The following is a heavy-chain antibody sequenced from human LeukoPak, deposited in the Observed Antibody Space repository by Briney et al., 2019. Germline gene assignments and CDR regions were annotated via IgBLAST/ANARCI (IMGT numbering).Heavy chain of an antibody. V-gene: IGHV4-34*01. CDR1: GGSFSGYY. CDR2: INHSGST. D-gene: IGHD5-18*01. Sequence: SETLSLTCAVYGGSFSGYYWSWIRQPPGKGLKWIGEINHSGSTNYNPSLKSRVTISVDTSKNQFSLKLSSVTAADTAVYYCARGRGYGYPFYYYGMDVWGQGTTVTVSS. CDR3: ARGRGYGYPFYYYGMDV. J-gene: IGHJ6*02.